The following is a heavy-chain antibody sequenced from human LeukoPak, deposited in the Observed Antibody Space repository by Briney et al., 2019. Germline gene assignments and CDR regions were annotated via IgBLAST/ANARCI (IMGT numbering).Heavy chain of an antibody. CDR1: GFTFSSYS. D-gene: IGHD6-19*01. CDR2: INHSGST. CDR3: ARGGGGWFFHF. J-gene: IGHJ4*02. V-gene: IGHV4-34*01. Sequence: GSLRLSCAASGFTFSSYSMNWVRQPPGKGLEWIGEINHSGSTNYNPSLKSRVTISVDTSKTQFSLKLSSVTAADTAVYYCARGGGGWFFHFWGQGTLVTVSS.